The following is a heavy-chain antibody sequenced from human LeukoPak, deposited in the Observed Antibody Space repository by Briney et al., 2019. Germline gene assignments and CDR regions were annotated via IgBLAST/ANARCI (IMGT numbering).Heavy chain of an antibody. J-gene: IGHJ4*02. Sequence: GESLKICSNGSGYSYTNYWIGWVRQMPGKGLEWLGIIYPDDSDTRYSPSFQGQVTISADKSISTAYLQWSSLKASDTAMYYCARRSYGDGVFDYWGQGTLVTVSS. V-gene: IGHV5-51*01. D-gene: IGHD4-17*01. CDR2: IYPDDSDT. CDR1: GYSYTNYW. CDR3: ARRSYGDGVFDY.